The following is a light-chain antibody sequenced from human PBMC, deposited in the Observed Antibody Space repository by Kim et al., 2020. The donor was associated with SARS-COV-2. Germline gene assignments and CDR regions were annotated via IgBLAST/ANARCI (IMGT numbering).Light chain of an antibody. J-gene: IGKJ2*01. CDR1: QSINIW. Sequence: DIQMTQSPSTLSASVGDTVTITCRASQSINIWLAWYQQKPGKAPKLLIYKASSLEGGVPSRFSGSGSGTEFTLTISTLQPDDFATYSCQQYVSHPYTFGQGTKLEI. V-gene: IGKV1-5*03. CDR2: KAS. CDR3: QQYVSHPYT.